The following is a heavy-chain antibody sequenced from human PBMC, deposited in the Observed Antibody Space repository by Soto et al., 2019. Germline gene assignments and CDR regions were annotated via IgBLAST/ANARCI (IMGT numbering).Heavy chain of an antibody. CDR1: GFTFSSYV. V-gene: IGHV3-23*01. Sequence: EVQLLESGGGLVQPGGSLRLSCAASGFTFSSYVMNWVRQAPGKGLEWVSGISGNGYNTYDADSAKGRFTISRDNSKNTLYLQMNRMRAEDTAVYYCAKAERGNVVVTAFDYWGQGILVIVSS. CDR3: AKAERGNVVVTAFDY. CDR2: ISGNGYNT. J-gene: IGHJ4*02. D-gene: IGHD2-21*02.